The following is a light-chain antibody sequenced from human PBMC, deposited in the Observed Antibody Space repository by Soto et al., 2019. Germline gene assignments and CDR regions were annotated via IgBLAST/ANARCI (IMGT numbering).Light chain of an antibody. Sequence: QSALTQPRSVSGSPGQSVTISCTGTSSDVGGYNYVSWYQQYPVKAPKLMIYDVSKRPSGVPDRFSGSKSGNTASLTISGLQAEDEADYYCCSYAGSYVVFGGGTKVTVL. J-gene: IGLJ2*01. CDR3: CSYAGSYVV. V-gene: IGLV2-11*01. CDR2: DVS. CDR1: SSDVGGYNY.